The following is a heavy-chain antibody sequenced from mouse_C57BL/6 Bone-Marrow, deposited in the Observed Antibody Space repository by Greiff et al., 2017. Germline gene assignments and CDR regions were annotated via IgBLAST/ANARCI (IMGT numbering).Heavy chain of an antibody. D-gene: IGHD3-2*02. CDR3: ARATAQATAMDY. V-gene: IGHV3-1*01. J-gene: IGHJ4*01. Sequence: EVKLKESGPGMVKPSQSLSLTCTVTGYSITSGYDWHWIRHFPGNNLEWMGYISYSGSTNYNPSLTSRISLTHDTSKNHFFLKLNSVTTEDTATYYCARATAQATAMDYWGQGTSVTVSS. CDR2: ISYSGST. CDR1: GYSITSGYD.